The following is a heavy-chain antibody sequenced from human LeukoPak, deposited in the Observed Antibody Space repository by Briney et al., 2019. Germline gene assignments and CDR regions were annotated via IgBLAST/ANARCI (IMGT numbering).Heavy chain of an antibody. CDR2: IRPDGSST. D-gene: IGHD4-17*01. CDR1: GFTFSNYW. Sequence: GGSLRFSCTASGFTFSNYWMHWVRQAPGKGLVWVSRIRPDGSSTSYADSVKGRFTISRDNAKNTVYLQMNSLRAEDTAVYYCARADYGDYPSPFDYWGQGTLVTVSS. J-gene: IGHJ4*02. V-gene: IGHV3-74*01. CDR3: ARADYGDYPSPFDY.